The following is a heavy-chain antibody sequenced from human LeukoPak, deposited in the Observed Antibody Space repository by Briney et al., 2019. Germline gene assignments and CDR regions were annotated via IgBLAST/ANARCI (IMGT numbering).Heavy chain of an antibody. CDR2: ISGSGDTT. V-gene: IGHV3-23*01. Sequence: GGSLRLSCAASGFNFITYPMTWVRQAPGKGLEWLSSISGSGDTTEDADSVKGRFTISRDNSKRTLHLQMDNVGVDDTAVYYCARGFVVPAAATWIQLYYFDYWGQGTLVTVSS. D-gene: IGHD2-2*01. J-gene: IGHJ4*02. CDR3: ARGFVVPAAATWIQLYYFDY. CDR1: GFNFITYP.